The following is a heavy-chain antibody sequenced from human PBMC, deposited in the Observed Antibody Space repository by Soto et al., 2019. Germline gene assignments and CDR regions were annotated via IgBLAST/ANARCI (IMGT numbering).Heavy chain of an antibody. Sequence: QVQLVQSGAEVKKPGASVKVSCKASGYTFTNYYMHWVRQAPGQVLERMGLINLSGGSPTYAQKFQGRVTMTRYTPTSTVNRQLSSLTSEDTAVYYCTTQAHKYYYNIIGFYSLGYSFDLWGRGTLVIVSS. CDR2: INLSGGSP. V-gene: IGHV1-46*01. J-gene: IGHJ2*01. CDR3: TTQAHKYYYNIIGFYSLGYSFDL. D-gene: IGHD3-22*01. CDR1: GYTFTNYY.